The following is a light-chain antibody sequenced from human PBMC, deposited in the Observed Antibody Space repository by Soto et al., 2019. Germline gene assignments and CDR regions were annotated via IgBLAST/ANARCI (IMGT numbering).Light chain of an antibody. J-gene: IGLJ2*01. CDR2: SNN. CDR1: SSNIGSKT. Sequence: QSVLTQPPSTSGTPGQRATISCSGSSSNIGSKTVNWYQQLPGTAPKLLIYSNNQRPSGVPDRFSGSKSGTSASLAISGLQSEYEADYYCAAWDDSLNGVVFGGGTKVTVL. V-gene: IGLV1-44*01. CDR3: AAWDDSLNGVV.